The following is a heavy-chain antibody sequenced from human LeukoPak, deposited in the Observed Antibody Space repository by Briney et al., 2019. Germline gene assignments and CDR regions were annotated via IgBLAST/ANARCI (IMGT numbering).Heavy chain of an antibody. CDR1: GYTFTSYY. CDR3: AAEGTIFGVVIIGGFLNY. CDR2: INPNSGGT. J-gene: IGHJ4*02. V-gene: IGHV1-2*02. Sequence: ASVKVSCMASGYTFTSYYMHWVRQAPGQGLEWMGWINPNSGGTNYAQKFQGRVTMTRDTSISTAYMELSRLRSDDTAVYYCAAEGTIFGVVIIGGFLNYWGQGTLVTVSS. D-gene: IGHD3-3*01.